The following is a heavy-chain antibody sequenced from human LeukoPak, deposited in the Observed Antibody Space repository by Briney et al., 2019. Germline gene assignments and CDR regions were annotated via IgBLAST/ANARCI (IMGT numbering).Heavy chain of an antibody. D-gene: IGHD5-24*01. CDR1: GFTVSSNF. Sequence: GGSLRLSCAASGFTVSSNFMTWVRQAPGKGLEWVSVTYSDGTTYYADSVKGRFTISRDNSKNTLDLQMNSLRAEDTAVYYCARRAYNWGAFDIWGQGTMVTVSS. V-gene: IGHV3-53*01. J-gene: IGHJ3*02. CDR2: TYSDGTT. CDR3: ARRAYNWGAFDI.